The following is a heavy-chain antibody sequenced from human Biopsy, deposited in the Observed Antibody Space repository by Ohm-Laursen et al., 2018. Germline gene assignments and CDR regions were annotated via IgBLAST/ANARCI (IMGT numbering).Heavy chain of an antibody. Sequence: ASVKVSCKAPGGAFRRHIITWVRQAPGPGLEWVGWMSPNTGNTVYAQRFQDRVTMTSDTSTGTAYMELTSLTSDDTAVYFCARWETTLGRSLDSWGQGTLVAVSS. CDR1: GGAFRRHI. V-gene: IGHV1-8*01. D-gene: IGHD1-26*01. CDR2: MSPNTGNT. CDR3: ARWETTLGRSLDS. J-gene: IGHJ4*02.